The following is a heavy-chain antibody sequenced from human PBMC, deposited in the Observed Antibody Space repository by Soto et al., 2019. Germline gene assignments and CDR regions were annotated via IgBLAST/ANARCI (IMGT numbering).Heavy chain of an antibody. CDR2: INAGNGNT. V-gene: IGHV1-3*01. D-gene: IGHD3-10*01. J-gene: IGHJ5*02. CDR3: ARGVITTAATGWFDP. Sequence: ASVKVSCKASGYTFTIYAMHWVRQAPGQRLEWMGWINAGNGNTKYSQKFQDRVTITRDTSASTAYMELSSLRSEDTAVYYCARGVITTAATGWFDPWGQGTLVTVSS. CDR1: GYTFTIYA.